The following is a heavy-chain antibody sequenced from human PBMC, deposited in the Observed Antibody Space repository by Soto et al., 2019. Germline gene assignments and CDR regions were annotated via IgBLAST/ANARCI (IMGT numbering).Heavy chain of an antibody. Sequence: QLQLQESGPGLVTPSETLSLTCTVSGGSISSSSYYWGWIRQPPGKGLEWIGSIYYSGSTYYNPSLKSRVTTSVDTSNNQCSLKLSSVTAADTAVYYCARLTMVRGVMGYWGQGTLVTVSS. CDR3: ARLTMVRGVMGY. D-gene: IGHD3-10*01. V-gene: IGHV4-39*01. CDR1: GGSISSSSYY. J-gene: IGHJ4*02. CDR2: IYYSGST.